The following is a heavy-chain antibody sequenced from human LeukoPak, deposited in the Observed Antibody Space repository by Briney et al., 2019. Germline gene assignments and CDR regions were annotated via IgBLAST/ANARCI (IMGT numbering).Heavy chain of an antibody. D-gene: IGHD3-10*01. CDR3: ARGITMVRGVIITPDAFDI. CDR2: IYHSGST. V-gene: IGHV4-30-2*01. Sequence: SQTLSLTCTVSGGSISSGGYYWSWIRQPPGKGLEWIGYIYHSGSTYYNPSLKSRVTISVDTSKNQFSLKLSSVTAADTAVYYCARGITMVRGVIITPDAFDIWGQGTMVTVSS. CDR1: GGSISSGGYY. J-gene: IGHJ3*02.